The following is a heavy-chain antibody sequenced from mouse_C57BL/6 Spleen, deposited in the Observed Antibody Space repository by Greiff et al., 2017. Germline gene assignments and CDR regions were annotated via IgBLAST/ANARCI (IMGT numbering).Heavy chain of an antibody. D-gene: IGHD4-1*01. Sequence: DVKLVESGGGLVQPKGSLKLSCAASGFSFNTYAMNWVRQAPGKGLEWVARIRSKSNNYATYYADSVKDRFTISRDDSESMLYLQMNNLKTEDTAMYYCVRQGNWVFDSWGQGTTLTVSS. CDR1: GFSFNTYA. CDR3: VRQGNWVFDS. CDR2: IRSKSNNYAT. V-gene: IGHV10-1*01. J-gene: IGHJ2*01.